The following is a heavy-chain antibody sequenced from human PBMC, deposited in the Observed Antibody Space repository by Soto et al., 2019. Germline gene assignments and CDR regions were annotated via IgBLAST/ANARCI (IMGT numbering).Heavy chain of an antibody. CDR3: ASCSSSWADWFDP. V-gene: IGHV1-46*01. D-gene: IGHD6-13*01. Sequence: QVQLVQSGAEVKKPGASVKVSCKASGYTFTSYYMHWVRQAPGQGLEWMGIINPSGGSTSYAQKFQGRVTMTRDTSTSTVYMELSSLRSEDTAVYYSASCSSSWADWFDPWGQGTLVTVSS. J-gene: IGHJ5*02. CDR1: GYTFTSYY. CDR2: INPSGGST.